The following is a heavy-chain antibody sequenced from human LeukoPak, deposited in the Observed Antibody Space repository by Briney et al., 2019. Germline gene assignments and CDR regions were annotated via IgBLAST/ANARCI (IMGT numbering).Heavy chain of an antibody. CDR1: GGSFSGYY. D-gene: IGHD6-13*01. V-gene: IGHV4-34*01. J-gene: IGHJ1*01. Sequence: PSETLSLTCAVYGGSFSGYYWSWIRQPPGKGPEWIGEINHSGSTNYNPSLKSRVTISVDTSKNQFSLKLSSVTAADTAVYYCAREGHYSSSLYKYFQHWGQGTLVTVSS. CDR2: INHSGST. CDR3: AREGHYSSSLYKYFQH.